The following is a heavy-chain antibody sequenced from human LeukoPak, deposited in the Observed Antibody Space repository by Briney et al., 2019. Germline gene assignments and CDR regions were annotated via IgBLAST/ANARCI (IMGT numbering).Heavy chain of an antibody. CDR3: AKDSPTYYYDSSGYLFDY. V-gene: IGHV3-23*01. J-gene: IGHJ4*02. Sequence: PGGSLRLCCAASGFTFSSYAMSWVRQAAGKGLEWVSAISGSGGSTYYADSVKGRFTISRDNSKNTLYLQMNNLRAEDTAVYYCAKDSPTYYYDSSGYLFDYWGQGTLVTVSS. CDR1: GFTFSSYA. D-gene: IGHD3-22*01. CDR2: ISGSGGST.